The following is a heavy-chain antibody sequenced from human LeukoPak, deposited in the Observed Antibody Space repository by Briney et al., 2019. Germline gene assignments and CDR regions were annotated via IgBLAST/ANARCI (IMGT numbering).Heavy chain of an antibody. CDR1: GYTFTSHD. J-gene: IGHJ3*02. D-gene: IGHD1-26*01. CDR3: ARRVGHAAFDI. CDR2: LNPNSGNT. Sequence: GASVKVSCTASGYTFTSHDINWVRQATGQGLEWMGWLNPNSGNTGYAHKFQGRVTITRNTSISTAYMEMSSLRSEDTAVYYCARRVGHAAFDIWGQGTMVTVSS. V-gene: IGHV1-8*03.